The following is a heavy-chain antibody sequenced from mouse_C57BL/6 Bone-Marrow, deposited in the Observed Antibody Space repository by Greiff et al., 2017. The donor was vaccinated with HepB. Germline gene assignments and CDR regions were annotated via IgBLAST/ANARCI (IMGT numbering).Heavy chain of an antibody. J-gene: IGHJ1*03. CDR1: GYTFTSYW. Sequence: QVQLQQSGAELVKPGASVKVSCKASGYTFTSYWITWVKQRPGQGLEWIGDIYPGSGSTNYNEKFKSKATLTVDTSSSTAYMQLSSLTSEDSAVYYCARRRGITTVVARRWYFDVWGTGTTVTVSS. V-gene: IGHV1-55*01. D-gene: IGHD1-1*01. CDR2: IYPGSGST. CDR3: ARRRGITTVVARRWYFDV.